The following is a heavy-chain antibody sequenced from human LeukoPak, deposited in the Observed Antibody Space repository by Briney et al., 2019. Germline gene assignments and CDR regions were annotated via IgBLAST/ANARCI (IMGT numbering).Heavy chain of an antibody. D-gene: IGHD3-10*01. Sequence: SETLSLTCTVSGGAISSGSYYWSWIRQPAGKGLEWIGRIYTSGSTNYNPSLKSRVTISVDTSKNQFSLELSSVTAADTAVYYCARWYYYGSGRRQFDYWGQGTLVTVSP. CDR3: ARWYYYGSGRRQFDY. CDR1: GGAISSGSYY. J-gene: IGHJ4*02. V-gene: IGHV4-61*02. CDR2: IYTSGST.